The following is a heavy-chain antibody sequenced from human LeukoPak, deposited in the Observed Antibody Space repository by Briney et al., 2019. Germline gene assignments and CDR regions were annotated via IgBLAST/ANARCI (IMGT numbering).Heavy chain of an antibody. CDR2: ISGDNGDT. D-gene: IGHD3-22*01. CDR3: ARALGGSGYYYDFDY. V-gene: IGHV1-18*03. Sequence: EASVKVSCKASGYTFTSYGISWVRQAPGQGLEWMGWISGDNGDTNYAQKLQGRVTITRDTSASTAYMELSSLRSEDMAVYYCARALGGSGYYYDFDYWGQGTLVTVSS. J-gene: IGHJ4*02. CDR1: GYTFTSYG.